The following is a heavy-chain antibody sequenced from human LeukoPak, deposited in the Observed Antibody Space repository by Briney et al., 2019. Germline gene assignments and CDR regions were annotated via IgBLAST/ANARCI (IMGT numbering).Heavy chain of an antibody. CDR3: ASAEANYGGSVFDY. D-gene: IGHD4-23*01. Sequence: RSETLSLTCSVSGGSIGTSSYYWGWIRQPPGKGLEWLGTIYYGGNINYNLSLKSRLTISADTSNNQLSLKLSSVTAADTAVYYCASAEANYGGSVFDYWGQGTLVTVCS. J-gene: IGHJ4*02. V-gene: IGHV4-39*01. CDR1: GGSIGTSSYY. CDR2: IYYGGNI.